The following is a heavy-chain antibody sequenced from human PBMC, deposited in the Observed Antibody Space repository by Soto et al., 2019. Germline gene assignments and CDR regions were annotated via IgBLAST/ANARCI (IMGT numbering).Heavy chain of an antibody. CDR1: GYTFTGYY. V-gene: IGHV1-2*02. CDR2: ISPKSGGT. CDR3: GRGRSGELVVFY. J-gene: IGHJ4*02. D-gene: IGHD1-7*01. Sequence: ASVKVSCKASGYTFTGYYIHCVRQAPGQGFEWVGEISPKSGGTRYAQKFQGRVTMTKDTSITTVYMELSNLSPDDTAVYYCGRGRSGELVVFYWGQGTLVTVSS.